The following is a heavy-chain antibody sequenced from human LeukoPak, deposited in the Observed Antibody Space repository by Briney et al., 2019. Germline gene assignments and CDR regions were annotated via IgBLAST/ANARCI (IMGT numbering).Heavy chain of an antibody. CDR3: ARDRPNNWFDP. CDR1: GFTFTGYY. D-gene: IGHD6-6*01. V-gene: IGHV1-2*02. Sequence: ASVKVSCKASGFTFTGYYLHWVRQAPGQGFEWMGFINPNTGGTVYAQKFHGRVIITRDTSITTAYMELRRLTSDDTAVYYCARDRPNNWFDPWGQGTLVTVSS. CDR2: INPNTGGT. J-gene: IGHJ5*02.